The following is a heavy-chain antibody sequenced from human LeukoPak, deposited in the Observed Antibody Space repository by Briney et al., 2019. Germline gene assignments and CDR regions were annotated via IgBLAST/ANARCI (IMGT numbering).Heavy chain of an antibody. V-gene: IGHV3-30*18. D-gene: IGHD1-20*01. CDR3: AKSLLDQYNWNYFDN. J-gene: IGHJ4*02. CDR1: GFIFSRYG. CDR2: MVYDGSNQ. Sequence: GGSLRLSCAAFGFIFSRYGMHWVRQAPGKGLEWVAVMVYDGSNQYYADSVKGRFTISRDTSKNTLYLQMNSLRPEDTAVYYCAKSLLDQYNWNYFDNWGQGTLVTVAS.